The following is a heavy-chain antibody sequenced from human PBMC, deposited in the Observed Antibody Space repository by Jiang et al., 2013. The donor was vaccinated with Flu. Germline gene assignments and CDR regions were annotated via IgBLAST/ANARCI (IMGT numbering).Heavy chain of an antibody. D-gene: IGHD4-11*01. CDR3: AREINYGFIQAGPEYFDY. J-gene: IGHJ4*02. Sequence: KKPGSSVKVSCKASGGTFSSYAISWVRQAPGQGLEWMGGIIPIFGTANYAQKFQGRVTITADESTSTAYMELSSLRSGDTAVYYCAREINYGFIQAGPEYFDYWGQGTPVTVSS. CDR1: GGTFSSYA. V-gene: IGHV1-69*01. CDR2: IIPIFGTA.